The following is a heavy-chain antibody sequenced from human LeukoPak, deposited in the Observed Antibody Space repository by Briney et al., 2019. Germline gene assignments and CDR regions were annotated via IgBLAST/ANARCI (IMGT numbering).Heavy chain of an antibody. CDR2: INPNSGGT. CDR3: ARAAKIGDAFDI. CDR1: GHTLTDYY. J-gene: IGHJ3*02. D-gene: IGHD2-21*01. V-gene: IGHV1-2*02. Sequence: GASVKVSCKASGHTLTDYYIHWVRQAPGQGLEWMGWINPNSGGTNSAQKFQGRVTMTRDMSISTAYMELSRLRSDDTAVYYCARAAKIGDAFDIWGQGTMVTVSS.